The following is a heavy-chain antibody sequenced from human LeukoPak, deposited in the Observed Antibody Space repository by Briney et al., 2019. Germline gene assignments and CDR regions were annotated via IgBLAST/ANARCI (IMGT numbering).Heavy chain of an antibody. CDR2: INPNSGGT. CDR3: ARSRRRGITMIVVWFDP. D-gene: IGHD3-22*01. CDR1: GYTFTGYY. J-gene: IGHJ5*02. V-gene: IGHV1-2*02. Sequence: SVKVSCKASGYTFTGYYMHWVRQAPGQGLEWMGGINPNSGGTNYAQKFQGRVTMTRDTAISTAYMELSRLRSDDTAVYYCARSRRRGITMIVVWFDPWGQGTLVTVSS.